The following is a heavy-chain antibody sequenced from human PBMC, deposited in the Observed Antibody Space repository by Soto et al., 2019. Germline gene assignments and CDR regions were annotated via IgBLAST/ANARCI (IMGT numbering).Heavy chain of an antibody. CDR1: GLVFKDYE. Sequence: GGSLRLSWVASGLVFKDYEMKGVRQAQGKGLEWISYISNSGNTIYFADSMRGRFTISRDNAKNSLFLQMNSLRADDTAVYYCARDIDNRDYYYGLDVWGQGTTVTVYS. V-gene: IGHV3-48*03. CDR2: ISNSGNTI. J-gene: IGHJ6*02. D-gene: IGHD1-20*01. CDR3: ARDIDNRDYYYGLDV.